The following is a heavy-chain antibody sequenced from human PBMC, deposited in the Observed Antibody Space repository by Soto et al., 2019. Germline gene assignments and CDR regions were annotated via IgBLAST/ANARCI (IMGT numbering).Heavy chain of an antibody. CDR3: ARDVARGGTFDY. CDR1: GGSISSGGYY. CDR2: IYYSGST. J-gene: IGHJ4*02. D-gene: IGHD3-16*01. Sequence: QVQLQESGPGLVKPSQTLSLTCTVSGGSISSGGYYWSWIRQHPGKGLEWIGYIYYSGSTYYNPSLKSRVAISADTSKNQFSLKLGSVTAAGTAVCYCARDVARGGTFDYWGQGTLVTVSS. V-gene: IGHV4-31*03.